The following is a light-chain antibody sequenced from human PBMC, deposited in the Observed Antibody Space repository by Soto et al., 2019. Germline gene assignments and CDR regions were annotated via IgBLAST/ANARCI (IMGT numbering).Light chain of an antibody. CDR1: QSVSSN. J-gene: IGKJ4*01. CDR3: QQRSNWLT. V-gene: IGKV3-11*01. CDR2: GAS. Sequence: VMPKTPSSMPLPPEAIPTPSCRASQSVSSNLAWYQQKPGQAPRLLIYGASTRATGIPARFSGSGSGTDFTLTISSLEPEDFAVYYCQQRSNWLTFGGGTKVDI.